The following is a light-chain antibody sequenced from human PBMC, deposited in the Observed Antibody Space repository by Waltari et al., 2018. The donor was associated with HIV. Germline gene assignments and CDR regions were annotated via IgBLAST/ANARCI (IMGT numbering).Light chain of an antibody. J-gene: IGLJ2*01. CDR1: RSNIGSNY. Sequence: QSVLTQPPSASGTPGQRVTISCSGNRSNIGSNYVDWYQQLPGTATKFPIYRVNQRPSGVPDRFSGSKSGTSASLAISGLRSEDELDYYCAAWEDSLSGVVFGGGTKLTVL. CDR3: AAWEDSLSGVV. V-gene: IGLV1-47*01. CDR2: RVN.